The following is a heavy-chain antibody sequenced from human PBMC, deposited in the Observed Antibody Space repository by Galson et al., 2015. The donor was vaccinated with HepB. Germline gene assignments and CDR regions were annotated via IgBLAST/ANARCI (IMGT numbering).Heavy chain of an antibody. Sequence: SLRLSCAASGFTFSSYAMHWVRQAPGKGLEWVANIKQDGSGKYYVDSVKGRFTISRDNAKNSLYLQMNSLRAEDTAVYYCASGSLAYCGGDCRGPDAFDIWGQGTMVTVSS. D-gene: IGHD2-21*02. CDR3: ASGSLAYCGGDCRGPDAFDI. CDR1: GFTFSSYA. V-gene: IGHV3-7*03. CDR2: IKQDGSGK. J-gene: IGHJ3*02.